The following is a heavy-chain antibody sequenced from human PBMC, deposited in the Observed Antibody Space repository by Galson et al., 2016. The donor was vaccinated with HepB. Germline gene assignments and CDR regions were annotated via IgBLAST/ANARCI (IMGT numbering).Heavy chain of an antibody. V-gene: IGHV3-30*03. Sequence: SLRLSCAASGFTLSNSAMHWVRQAPGKGLEWVAKISYDAKNVYYAESRRGRSAISRDYSKNAPYLEMNSLRVEDTAVYYCAADATTIVTAFDYWGQGTLVTVSS. CDR2: ISYDAKNV. D-gene: IGHD2-21*02. CDR1: GFTLSNSA. J-gene: IGHJ4*02. CDR3: AADATTIVTAFDY.